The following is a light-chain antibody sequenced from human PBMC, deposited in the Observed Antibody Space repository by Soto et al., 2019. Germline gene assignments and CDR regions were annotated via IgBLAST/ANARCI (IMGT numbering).Light chain of an antibody. CDR3: SSTAGNNNLV. CDR2: GTN. J-gene: IGLJ3*02. CDR1: SSNIGGYNY. Sequence: QSVLTQPPSASGTPGQRVTISCSGGSSNIGGYNYVYWYQQYPGTAPKLLVFGTNLRPSGVPDRFSASKSGTSGSLTISGLRSEDEADYYCSSTAGNNNLVFGGGTKVTVL. V-gene: IGLV1-47*02.